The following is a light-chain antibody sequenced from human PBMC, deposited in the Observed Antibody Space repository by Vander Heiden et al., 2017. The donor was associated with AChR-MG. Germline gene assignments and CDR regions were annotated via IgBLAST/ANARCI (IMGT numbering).Light chain of an antibody. V-gene: IGKV1-39*01. Sequence: IKMPKSPSTLSASVGDRVTITCRASQSISSYLNWYQQKPGKAPKLLIYAASSLQSGVPSRFSGSGSGTDFTLTISSLQPEDFATYYCQQSYSTPPWTFVQGTKVEIK. J-gene: IGKJ1*01. CDR2: AAS. CDR1: QSISSY. CDR3: QQSYSTPPWT.